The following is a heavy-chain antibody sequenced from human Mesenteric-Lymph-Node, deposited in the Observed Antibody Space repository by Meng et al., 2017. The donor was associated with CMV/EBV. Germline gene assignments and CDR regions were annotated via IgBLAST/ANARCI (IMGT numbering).Heavy chain of an antibody. V-gene: IGHV3-9*01. CDR1: GFIFDDYG. D-gene: IGHD4-17*01. Sequence: SLKISCAASGFIFDDYGMHWVRQAPGKGLEWVSGISWNSGGIAYADSVKGRFTISRDNAKNSLYLQMNSLRAEDTAVYYCARVKMPLRLFDYWGQGTLVTVSS. CDR2: ISWNSGGI. J-gene: IGHJ4*02. CDR3: ARVKMPLRLFDY.